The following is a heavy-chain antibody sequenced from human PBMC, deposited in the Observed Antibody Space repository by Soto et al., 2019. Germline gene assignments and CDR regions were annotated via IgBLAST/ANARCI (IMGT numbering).Heavy chain of an antibody. V-gene: IGHV4-4*07. CDR1: GASISCFC. D-gene: IGHD1-1*01. J-gene: IGHJ5*02. Sequence: PSETLSLTCTVSGASISCFCWSWIRKSAGKGLEWTGRIYATGTTDYNPSLKSRVMMSVDTSKKQFSLKLRSVTAADTAVYYCVRDGTKTLRDWFDPWGQGISVTVSS. CDR3: VRDGTKTLRDWFDP. CDR2: IYATGTT.